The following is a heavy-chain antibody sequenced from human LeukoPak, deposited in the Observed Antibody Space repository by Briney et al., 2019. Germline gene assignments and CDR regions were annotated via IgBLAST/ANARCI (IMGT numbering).Heavy chain of an antibody. Sequence: GSLRLSCAASGFTVSSNYMSWVRQAPGKGLEWVSVIYSGGSTYYADSVKGRFTISRDNSKNTLYLQMNSLRAEDTAVYYCARLLWFGDYDFDYWGQGTLVTVSS. CDR1: GFTVSSNY. V-gene: IGHV3-53*01. CDR3: ARLLWFGDYDFDY. J-gene: IGHJ4*02. CDR2: IYSGGST. D-gene: IGHD3-10*01.